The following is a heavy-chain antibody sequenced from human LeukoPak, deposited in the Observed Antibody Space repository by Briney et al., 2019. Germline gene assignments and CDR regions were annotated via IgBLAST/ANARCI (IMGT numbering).Heavy chain of an antibody. V-gene: IGHV3-48*01. Sequence: GGSLRLSCAASGFTFSDYSMDWVRQAPGKGLEWISYIGIDSGNTNYADSVKGRFTIPGDKAKNSLYLQMNSLRVEDTAVYYCARDYKYAFDNWGQGTLVTVSS. CDR3: ARDYKYAFDN. CDR2: IGIDSGNT. CDR1: GFTFSDYS. J-gene: IGHJ4*02. D-gene: IGHD5-24*01.